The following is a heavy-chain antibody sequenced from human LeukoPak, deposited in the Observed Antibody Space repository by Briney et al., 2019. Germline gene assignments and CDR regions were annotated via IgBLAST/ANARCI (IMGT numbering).Heavy chain of an antibody. D-gene: IGHD3-10*01. Sequence: GGSLRLSCAASEFTFSSYAMSWVRQAPGEGLEWVSAISGSGGSTYYADSVKGRFTISRDNSKNTLYLQMNSLRAEDTAVYYCAKVSGYGAPLEDAFDIWGQGTMVTVSS. CDR1: EFTFSSYA. J-gene: IGHJ3*02. V-gene: IGHV3-23*01. CDR3: AKVSGYGAPLEDAFDI. CDR2: ISGSGGST.